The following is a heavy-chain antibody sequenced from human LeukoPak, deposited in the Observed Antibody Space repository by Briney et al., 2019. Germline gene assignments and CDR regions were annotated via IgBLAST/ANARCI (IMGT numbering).Heavy chain of an antibody. Sequence: GGSLRLSCAASGFTFSSYAMSWVRQAPGKGLEWVSAISGSGGSTYYADSVKGRFTISRDNSKNSLYLQMNSLRAEDTAVYYCAKRGVIAAGGAMDVWGQGTTVTVSS. CDR1: GFTFSSYA. V-gene: IGHV3-23*01. CDR3: AKRGVIAAGGAMDV. D-gene: IGHD6-13*01. CDR2: ISGSGGST. J-gene: IGHJ6*02.